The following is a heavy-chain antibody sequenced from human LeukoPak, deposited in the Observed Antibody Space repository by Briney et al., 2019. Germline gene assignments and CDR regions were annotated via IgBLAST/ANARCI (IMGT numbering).Heavy chain of an antibody. CDR3: ARERSSTSHDHDAFDI. J-gene: IGHJ3*02. CDR2: ISAYNGNT. CDR1: GYTFTSYG. V-gene: IGHV1-18*01. Sequence: ASVKVSCKASGYTFTSYGISWVRQAPGQGLEWMGWISAYNGNTNYAQKLQGRVTMTTDTSTSTAYMELSSLRSEDTAVYYCARERSSTSHDHDAFDIWGQGTMVTVSS. D-gene: IGHD2-2*01.